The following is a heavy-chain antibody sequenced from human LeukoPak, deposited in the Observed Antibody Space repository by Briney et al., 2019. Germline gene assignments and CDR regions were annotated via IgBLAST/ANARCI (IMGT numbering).Heavy chain of an antibody. J-gene: IGHJ6*02. CDR3: ARGRLKQWLVRYADYYYGMDV. CDR2: INHSGST. CDR1: GGSFSGYY. D-gene: IGHD6-19*01. V-gene: IGHV4-34*01. Sequence: KPSETLSLTCAVYGGSFSGYYWSWIRQPPGKGLEWIGEINHSGSTNYNPSLKSRVTISVDTSKNQFSLKLSSVTAADTAVYYCARGRLKQWLVRYADYYYGMDVWAQGTTVTVSS.